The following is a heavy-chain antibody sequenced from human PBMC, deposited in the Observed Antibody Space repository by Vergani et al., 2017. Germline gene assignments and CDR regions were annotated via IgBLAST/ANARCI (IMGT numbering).Heavy chain of an antibody. D-gene: IGHD3-16*01. CDR1: GGSISSSSHF. V-gene: IGHV4-39*01. CDR2: IYYSGST. CDR3: ARHDSGHYDSSYYGLDV. Sequence: QLQLHKSGPGLVKPSETLSLTCTLSGGSISSSSHFWGWLRQTPGKGLEWIGSIYYSGSTYYNPSLKSRVSISVDTSKIQFSLKLSSVTAADSAVYYGARHDSGHYDSSYYGLDVWGQGTTVTVSS. J-gene: IGHJ6*02.